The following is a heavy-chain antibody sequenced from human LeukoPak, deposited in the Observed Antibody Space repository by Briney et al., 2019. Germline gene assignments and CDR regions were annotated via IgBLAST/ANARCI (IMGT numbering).Heavy chain of an antibody. J-gene: IGHJ5*02. CDR2: IYHSGST. D-gene: IGHD3-3*01. CDR1: GGSISSGGYY. CDR3: ARMDYDFWSGYNWFDP. Sequence: PSQTLSLTCTVSGGSISSGGYYWSWIRQPPGKGLEWIGYIYHSGSTYYNPSLKSRVTISVDRSKNQFSLKLSSVTAADTAVYYCARMDYDFWSGYNWFDPWGQGTLVTVSS. V-gene: IGHV4-30-2*01.